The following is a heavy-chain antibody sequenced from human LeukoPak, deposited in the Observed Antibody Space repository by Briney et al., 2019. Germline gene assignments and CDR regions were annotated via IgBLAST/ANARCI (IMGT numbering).Heavy chain of an antibody. D-gene: IGHD2-21*02. CDR1: GFSVGDYA. J-gene: IGHJ4*02. Sequence: PGRSLTLSCRASGFSVGDYAMSWVRQAPGKGLEWVGFIRSKTYGGTADYAASVEGRFTISRDDSNNIVYLQMNSLKTEDTAVYYCARETDGFDYWGQGTLVTVSS. CDR2: IRSKTYGGTA. CDR3: ARETDGFDY. V-gene: IGHV3-49*04.